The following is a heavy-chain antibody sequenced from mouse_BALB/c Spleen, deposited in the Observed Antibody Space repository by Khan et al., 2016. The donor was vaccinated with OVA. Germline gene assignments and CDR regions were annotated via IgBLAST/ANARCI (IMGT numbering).Heavy chain of an antibody. CDR3: ARWLLPLDY. CDR1: GFNIKDTY. Sequence: EVQLQQSGAELVKPGASVKLSCTASGFNIKDTYIHWVKQSPEQGLEWIGRIDPANGNTKYDPKFQGKATITADTSSNIAYLQLSSLPSEDTAVYYCARWLLPLDYWGQGTTLTVSS. J-gene: IGHJ2*01. CDR2: IDPANGNT. V-gene: IGHV14-3*02. D-gene: IGHD2-3*01.